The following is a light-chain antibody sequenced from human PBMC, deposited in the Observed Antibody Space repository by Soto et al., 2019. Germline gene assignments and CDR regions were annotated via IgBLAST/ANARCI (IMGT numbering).Light chain of an antibody. CDR1: SSDVGSYNL. Sequence: SALTQPASVSGSPGQSITISCTGTSSDVGSYNLVSWYQQHPGKAPKLMIYEGSKRPSGVSNRFSGSKSGNTAPLTISGLQAEDEADYYCCSYAGSSTPYVFGTGTKVTVL. CDR2: EGS. CDR3: CSYAGSSTPYV. V-gene: IGLV2-23*01. J-gene: IGLJ1*01.